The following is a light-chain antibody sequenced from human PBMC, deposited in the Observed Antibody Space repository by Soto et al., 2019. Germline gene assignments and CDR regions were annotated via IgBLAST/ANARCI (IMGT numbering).Light chain of an antibody. J-gene: IGKJ1*01. CDR3: QQFNTYSWT. CDR1: QSISSW. CDR2: DVS. Sequence: DIQMTQSPSSLSASVGDRVTITCRASQSISSWLAWYQQKPGKAPKLLIYDVSSLESGVPSRFSGSGSGTEFTLTISSLQADDLATYYCQQFNTYSWTFGQGTKVDIK. V-gene: IGKV1-5*01.